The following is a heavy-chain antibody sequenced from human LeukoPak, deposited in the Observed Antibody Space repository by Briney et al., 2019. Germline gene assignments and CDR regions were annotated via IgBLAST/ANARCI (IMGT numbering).Heavy chain of an antibody. CDR1: GGSISSSSYY. V-gene: IGHV4-39*01. CDR3: ARPGDGYNLGY. Sequence: SETLSLACTVSGGSISSSSYYWGWIRQPPGKGLEWSGTLCYSGNTYYNPSLKSRVTISVDTSKNQFCLKLTPVTAADKAVSYCARPGDGYNLGYWGQGTLATVSS. CDR2: LCYSGNT. J-gene: IGHJ4*02. D-gene: IGHD5-24*01.